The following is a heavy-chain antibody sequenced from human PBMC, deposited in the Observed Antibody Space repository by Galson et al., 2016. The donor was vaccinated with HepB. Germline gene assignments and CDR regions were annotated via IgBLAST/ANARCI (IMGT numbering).Heavy chain of an antibody. J-gene: IGHJ6*02. CDR1: GFTFEDYA. V-gene: IGHV3-9*01. CDR2: ISWNSRDI. D-gene: IGHD3-10*01. CDR3: AKDNRWFGDLAVGNGMAV. Sequence: SLRLSCAGSGFTFEDYAMYWVRQVPGQGLEWVAGISWNSRDIGYAASVKGRFTVSRDNAKSSLYLQMNSLRAGDTAFYYCAKDNRWFGDLAVGNGMAVCGQGTTVTVSS.